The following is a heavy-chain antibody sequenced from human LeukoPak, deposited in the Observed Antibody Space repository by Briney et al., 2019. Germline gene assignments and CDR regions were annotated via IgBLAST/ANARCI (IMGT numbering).Heavy chain of an antibody. J-gene: IGHJ4*02. CDR1: GFIFSNYG. Sequence: GGSLRLSCAGSGFIFSNYGMHWVRQAPAKGLEWVAFIRYDGNKKYYADSVKGRFTISRDNSKNTLFLQMNSLRAEDTAVYYCAKSGPFRYYGSGEFPPDYWGQGTLVTVSS. CDR2: IRYDGNKK. V-gene: IGHV3-30*02. D-gene: IGHD3-10*01. CDR3: AKSGPFRYYGSGEFPPDY.